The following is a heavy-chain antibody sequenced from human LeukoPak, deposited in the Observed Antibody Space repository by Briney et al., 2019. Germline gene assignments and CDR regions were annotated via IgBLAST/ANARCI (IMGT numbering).Heavy chain of an antibody. Sequence: SETLSLTCTVSGGSISSYYWSGIRQPPGKGLEWIGYIYYSGSTNYNPSLKSRVTISVDTSKNQFSLKLSSVTAADTAVYYCARSDYSGSYFFDYWGQGTLVTVSS. J-gene: IGHJ4*02. V-gene: IGHV4-59*08. CDR1: GGSISSYY. D-gene: IGHD1-26*01. CDR3: ARSDYSGSYFFDY. CDR2: IYYSGST.